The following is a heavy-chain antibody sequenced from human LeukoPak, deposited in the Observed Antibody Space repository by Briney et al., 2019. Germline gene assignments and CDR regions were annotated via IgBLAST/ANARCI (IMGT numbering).Heavy chain of an antibody. V-gene: IGHV3-21*01. D-gene: IGHD2-8*02. Sequence: GGSLRLSCAASGFTFSSYSMNWVRQAPGKGLEWVSSISSSSSYICYADSVKGRFTISRDNAKNSLYLQMNSLRAEDTAVYYCASGYCTGGVCYSIHMDVWGKGTTVTVSS. CDR3: ASGYCTGGVCYSIHMDV. CDR1: GFTFSSYS. J-gene: IGHJ6*03. CDR2: ISSSSSYI.